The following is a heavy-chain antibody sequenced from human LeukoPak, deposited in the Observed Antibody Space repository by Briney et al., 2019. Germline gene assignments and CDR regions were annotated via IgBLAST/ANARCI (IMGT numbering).Heavy chain of an antibody. CDR2: IKEDGSEK. J-gene: IGHJ4*02. Sequence: GGSLRLSCAASGFNYDSYWMSWVRQAPGKGLEWVANIKEDGSEKYYVDSVKGRFTISRDNAKNSVYLQMNSLRAEDTAVYYCARRKSGHSVFENWGQGTLVIVSS. V-gene: IGHV3-7*01. CDR3: ARRKSGHSVFEN. CDR1: GFNYDSYW. D-gene: IGHD2-21*01.